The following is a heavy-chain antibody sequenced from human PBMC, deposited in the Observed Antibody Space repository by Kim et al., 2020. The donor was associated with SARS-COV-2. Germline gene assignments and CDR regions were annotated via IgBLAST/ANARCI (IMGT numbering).Heavy chain of an antibody. CDR2: FDPEDGET. CDR3: ATGSITIFGVVPRYGMEV. Sequence: ASVKVSCKVSGYTLTELSMHWVRQAPGKGLEWMGGFDPEDGETIYAQKFQGRVTMTEDTSTDTAYMELSSLRSEDTAVYYCATGSITIFGVVPRYGMEVWGQGTTVTVSS. V-gene: IGHV1-24*01. CDR1: GYTLTELS. D-gene: IGHD3-3*01. J-gene: IGHJ6*02.